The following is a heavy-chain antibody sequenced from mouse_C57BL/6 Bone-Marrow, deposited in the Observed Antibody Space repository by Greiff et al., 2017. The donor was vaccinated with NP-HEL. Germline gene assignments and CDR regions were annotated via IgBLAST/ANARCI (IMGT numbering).Heavy chain of an antibody. CDR3: ARSGYYGPPFYY. D-gene: IGHD2-1*01. CDR1: GYTFTSYW. V-gene: IGHV1-7*01. Sequence: VKLQESGAELAKPGASVKLSCKASGYTFTSYWMHWVKQRPGQGLEWIGYINPSSGYTKSNQKFKDQATLTADKSSSTAYMQLSSLTYEDSAVYYCARSGYYGPPFYYWGQGTTLTVSS. CDR2: INPSSGYT. J-gene: IGHJ2*01.